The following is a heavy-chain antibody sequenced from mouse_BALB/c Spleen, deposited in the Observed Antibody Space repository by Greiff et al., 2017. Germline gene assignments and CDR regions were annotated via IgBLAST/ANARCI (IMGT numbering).Heavy chain of an antibody. CDR2: ISDGGSYT. V-gene: IGHV5-4*02. CDR3: ARGGGNYYGVYAMDY. Sequence: EVKVVESGGGLVKPGGSLKLSCAASGFTFSDYYMYWVRQTPEKRLEWVATISDGGSYTYYPDSVKGRFTISRDNAKNNLYLQMSSLKSEDTAMYYCARGGGNYYGVYAMDYWGQGTSVTVSS. CDR1: GFTFSDYY. D-gene: IGHD1-2*01. J-gene: IGHJ4*01.